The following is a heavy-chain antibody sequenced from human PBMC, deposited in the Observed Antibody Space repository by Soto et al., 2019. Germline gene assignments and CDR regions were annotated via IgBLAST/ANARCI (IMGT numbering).Heavy chain of an antibody. CDR3: AFLCDGVVY. CDR2: INPNSGGT. D-gene: IGHD2-21*01. J-gene: IGHJ4*02. CDR1: GYTFTGPL. Sequence: AEVNGSSKDSGYTFTGPLLHCVRQAPGQGLEWVGWINPNSGGTNYAQKFQGWVTMTRDTSISTAYMELSRLTSDATAVYYCAFLCDGVVYWGQESLVTVSS. V-gene: IGHV1-2*04.